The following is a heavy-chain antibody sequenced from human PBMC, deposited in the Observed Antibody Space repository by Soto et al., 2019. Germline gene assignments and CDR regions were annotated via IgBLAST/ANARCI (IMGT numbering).Heavy chain of an antibody. V-gene: IGHV1-18*01. CDR1: GYTFNSYG. CDR3: AREPNYFDY. Sequence: QVQLVQSGAEVKKPGASVKVSCKASGYTFNSYGISWVRQAPGQGLEWMGWISAYNGNTKNAQKLQGRVTMTTDTSTRPADMELRSLRSDDTAVYYCAREPNYFDYWGQGTLVTVSS. J-gene: IGHJ4*02. CDR2: ISAYNGNT.